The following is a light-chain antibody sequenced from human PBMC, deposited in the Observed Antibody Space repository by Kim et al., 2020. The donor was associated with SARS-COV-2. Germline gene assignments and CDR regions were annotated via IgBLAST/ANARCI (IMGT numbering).Light chain of an antibody. CDR1: QTISTY. J-gene: IGKJ2*01. V-gene: IGKV1-39*01. CDR2: AAS. Sequence: SASVGYRVTITCRASQTISTYLHWYQQKSGKAPKLLIYAASSLQSGVPSRFSGSGSRTDFTLTIRSLQPEDFATYYCQQSYSPLYTFGQGPKLEI. CDR3: QQSYSPLYT.